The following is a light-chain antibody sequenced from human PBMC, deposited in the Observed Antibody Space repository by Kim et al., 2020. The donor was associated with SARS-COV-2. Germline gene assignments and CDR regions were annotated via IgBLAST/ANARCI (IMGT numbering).Light chain of an antibody. CDR1: QSLNINY. V-gene: IGKV3-20*01. J-gene: IGKJ2*01. CDR2: GAS. CDR3: QRFGSSPMYT. Sequence: SPGERATLSCRASQSLNINYLAWYQQKPGQALRLLIYGASSRATGIPDRFSGSGSGTDFTLTISRLETEDFAVYYCQRFGSSPMYTFGQGSKLEI.